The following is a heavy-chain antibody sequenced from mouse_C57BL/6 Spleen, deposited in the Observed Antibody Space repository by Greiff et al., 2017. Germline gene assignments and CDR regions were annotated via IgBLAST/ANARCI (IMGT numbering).Heavy chain of an antibody. V-gene: IGHV5-4*01. J-gene: IGHJ3*01. CDR2: ISDGGSYT. CDR1: GFTFSSYA. CDR3: ARGDDGGAWFAY. Sequence: EVQRVESGGGLVKPGGSLKLSCAASGFTFSSYAMSWVRQTPEQRLEWVATISDGGSYTYYPDNVKGRFTLSRDNAKNNLYLQMSPLEAEDTAMYYSARGDDGGAWFAYWGQGTLVTVSA.